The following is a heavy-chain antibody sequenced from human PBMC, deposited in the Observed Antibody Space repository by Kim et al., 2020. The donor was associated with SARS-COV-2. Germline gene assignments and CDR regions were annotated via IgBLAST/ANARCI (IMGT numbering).Heavy chain of an antibody. V-gene: IGHV4-34*01. Sequence: YNPSLKSRVTISVDTSKNQFSLELSSVTAADTAVYYCARRAIFGVVPFDYWGQGTLVTVSS. J-gene: IGHJ4*02. CDR3: ARRAIFGVVPFDY. D-gene: IGHD3-3*02.